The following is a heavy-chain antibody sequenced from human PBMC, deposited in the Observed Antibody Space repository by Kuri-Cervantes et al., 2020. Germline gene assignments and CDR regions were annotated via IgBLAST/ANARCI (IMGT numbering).Heavy chain of an antibody. Sequence: LSLTCAASGFTFSNYAMSWVRQAPGKGLEWVSTISGNGGSTYYADPVKGRFTISRDNSKNTLYLQVNSLRADDTAVFYCAKVRGDEGWFDPWGQGTLVTVSS. J-gene: IGHJ5*02. CDR2: ISGNGGST. D-gene: IGHD3-10*01. CDR1: GFTFSNYA. CDR3: AKVRGDEGWFDP. V-gene: IGHV3-23*01.